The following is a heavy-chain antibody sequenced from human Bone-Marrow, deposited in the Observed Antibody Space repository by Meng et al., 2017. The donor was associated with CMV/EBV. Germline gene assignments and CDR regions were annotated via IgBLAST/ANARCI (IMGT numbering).Heavy chain of an antibody. CDR1: GGSFSGYY. V-gene: IGHV4-34*01. Sequence: SETLSLTCAVYGGSFSGYYWSWIRQPPGKGLEWIGEINHSGSTNYNPSLKSRVTISVDTSKNQFSLKLSSVTAADTAVYYCARAELRFLEWLLPKYGMDVWVQGTTVTVSS. D-gene: IGHD3-3*01. CDR3: ARAELRFLEWLLPKYGMDV. CDR2: INHSGST. J-gene: IGHJ6*02.